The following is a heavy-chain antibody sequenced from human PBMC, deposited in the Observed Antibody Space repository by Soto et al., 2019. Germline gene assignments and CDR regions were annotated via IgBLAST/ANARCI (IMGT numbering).Heavy chain of an antibody. D-gene: IGHD3-22*01. CDR1: GYTFTSYG. J-gene: IGHJ6*02. Sequence: SVKVSCKASGYTFTSYGISWVRQAPGQGLEWMGGIIPIFGTANYAQKFQGRVTITADESTSTAYMELSSLRSEDTAVYYCARAPYYYDSSGYPSYGMDVWGQGTTVTVSS. V-gene: IGHV1-69*13. CDR3: ARAPYYYDSSGYPSYGMDV. CDR2: IIPIFGTA.